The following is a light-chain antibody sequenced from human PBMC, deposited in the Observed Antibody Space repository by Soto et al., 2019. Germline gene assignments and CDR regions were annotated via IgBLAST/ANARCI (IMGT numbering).Light chain of an antibody. CDR2: EGS. Sequence: QSALTQPASVSGSPGQSITISCTGTSSDVGSYNLVSWYQQHPGKAPKLILYEGSKRPSGLSSRFSGSKSGNTASLTISGLQAEDEADYYCCSYAGSSTFVFGGGTKLTVL. V-gene: IGLV2-23*03. J-gene: IGLJ3*02. CDR1: SSDVGSYNL. CDR3: CSYAGSSTFV.